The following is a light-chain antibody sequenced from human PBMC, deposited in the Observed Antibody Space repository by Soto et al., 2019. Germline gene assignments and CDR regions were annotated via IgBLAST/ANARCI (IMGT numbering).Light chain of an antibody. CDR2: AAA. CDR3: QQYGSTPPT. J-gene: IGKJ2*01. Sequence: EIVLTQSPGTLSLSPGDRATLSCRASQSVSSTYFAWYQRRPGQTLRLLIYAAAKRATGIPDRFSGSGSGTDFILTISRLEPDDFAVYFCQQYGSTPPTFGQGTKLEIK. CDR1: QSVSSTY. V-gene: IGKV3-20*01.